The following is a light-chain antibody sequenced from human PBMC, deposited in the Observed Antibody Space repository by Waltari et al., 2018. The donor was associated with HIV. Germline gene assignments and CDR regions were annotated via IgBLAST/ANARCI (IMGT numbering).Light chain of an antibody. V-gene: IGKV4-1*01. CDR3: QQYYHTLWT. J-gene: IGKJ1*01. CDR1: QSLLYSTKNQTF. CDR2: WAS. Sequence: DIVMTQSPDSLAVSLGERATINCKSSQSLLYSTKNQTFLAWYQQKPRQPPKLLIYWASVRGSGVPDRFSASGSETDFTLTINSLQAEDVALYYCQQYYHTLWTCGRGTKVEIK.